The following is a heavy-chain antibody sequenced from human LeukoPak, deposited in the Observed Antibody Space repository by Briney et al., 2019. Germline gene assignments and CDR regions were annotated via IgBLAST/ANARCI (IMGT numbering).Heavy chain of an antibody. CDR2: VSYSGSA. CDR3: ARENDRYGRIDY. J-gene: IGHJ4*02. V-gene: IGHV4-59*01. CDR1: GGSISPYY. D-gene: IGHD5-18*01. Sequence: SQTLSLTCTVSGGSISPYYWSWVRQPPGKGLEWIGYVSYSGSADYNPSLKRRVIISIDTSKNQFSLRLSSLTAADTAVYYCARENDRYGRIDYWGQGTQVTVSS.